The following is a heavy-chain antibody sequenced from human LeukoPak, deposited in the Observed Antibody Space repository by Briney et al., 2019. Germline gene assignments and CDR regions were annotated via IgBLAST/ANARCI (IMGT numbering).Heavy chain of an antibody. V-gene: IGHV3-74*01. Sequence: GGSLRLSCTASAFSVSNYWMHWVRQAPGKGLIWVSRINSDGRNTGYADSVKGRFTISRGNADNTIYLHMNSLRVDDTAVYYCARGESDWFGGGDLDVWGQGTTVTVSS. J-gene: IGHJ6*02. CDR1: AFSVSNYW. CDR2: INSDGRNT. D-gene: IGHD3-10*01. CDR3: ARGESDWFGGGDLDV.